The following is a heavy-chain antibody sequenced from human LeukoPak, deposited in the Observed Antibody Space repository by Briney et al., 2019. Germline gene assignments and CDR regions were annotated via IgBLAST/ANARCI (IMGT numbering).Heavy chain of an antibody. CDR1: GFTFSSYA. CDR3: ARRAGDYSHPYDY. J-gene: IGHJ4*02. Sequence: PGGSLRLSCAASGFTFSSYAMSWVRQAPGKGLEWVSGISGSGGSTYYADSVKGRFTISRDNSKNTLYLQMNSLRAEDTAVYYCARRAGDYSHPYDYWGQGTLVTVSS. V-gene: IGHV3-23*01. CDR2: ISGSGGST. D-gene: IGHD3-22*01.